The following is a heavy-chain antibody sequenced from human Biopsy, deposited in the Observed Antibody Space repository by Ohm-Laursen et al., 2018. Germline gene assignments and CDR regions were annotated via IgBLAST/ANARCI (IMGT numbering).Heavy chain of an antibody. D-gene: IGHD1-26*01. CDR2: IYTSGSP. Sequence: SQTLSLTCTVSGDSINNYYWSWIRQPAGKGLEWIGRIYTSGSPNYNLSLESRVTMSVDTSNNQFSLNLRSVTAADTAVYYCARGTGRYYVYGAFDIWGQGTVVTVSS. CDR3: ARGTGRYYVYGAFDI. CDR1: GDSINNYY. V-gene: IGHV4-4*07. J-gene: IGHJ3*02.